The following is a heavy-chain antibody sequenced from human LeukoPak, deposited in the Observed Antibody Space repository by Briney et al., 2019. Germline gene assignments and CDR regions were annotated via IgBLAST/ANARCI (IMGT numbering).Heavy chain of an antibody. CDR3: ARIFGYYYYYMDV. CDR1: DFTFSSFY. Sequence: GGSLRLSCAASDFTFSSFYMNWIRQAPGKGLEWVATIDKDGSETYYVDSVKGRFTISRDNAKNSLYLEMNSLSAEDTAVYYCARIFGYYYYYMDVWGKGTPVTISS. J-gene: IGHJ6*03. V-gene: IGHV3-7*01. CDR2: IDKDGSET. D-gene: IGHD3-3*01.